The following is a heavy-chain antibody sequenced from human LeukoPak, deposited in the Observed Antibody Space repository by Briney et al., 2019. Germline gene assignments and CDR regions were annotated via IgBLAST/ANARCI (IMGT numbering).Heavy chain of an antibody. CDR3: AKMGTDQGPQWLVLML. CDR1: GFPFSSYA. V-gene: IGHV3-23*01. D-gene: IGHD6-19*01. CDR2: ISGSGGST. Sequence: GGSLRLSCAASGFPFSSYAMSWVRQAPGKGLEWVSAISGSGGSTYYADSVKGRFTISRDNSKNTLYLQMNSLRAEDTAVYYCAKMGTDQGPQWLVLMLWGQGTLVTVSS. J-gene: IGHJ4*02.